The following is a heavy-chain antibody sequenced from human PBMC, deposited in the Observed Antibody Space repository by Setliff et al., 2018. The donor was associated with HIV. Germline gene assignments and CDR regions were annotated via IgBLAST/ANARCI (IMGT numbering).Heavy chain of an antibody. CDR1: GFTFSSYM. J-gene: IGHJ4*02. CDR3: AKPRRYNTYYFDH. CDR2: ISDSGGST. V-gene: IGHV3-23*01. D-gene: IGHD3-3*01. Sequence: GGSLRLSCAASGFTFSSYMMNWVRQAPGKGLEWVSGISDSGGSTYYADSVKGRFTISRDNSKNTLNLQMNSLRAEDTAVYYCAKPRRYNTYYFDHWGQGTLVTVSS.